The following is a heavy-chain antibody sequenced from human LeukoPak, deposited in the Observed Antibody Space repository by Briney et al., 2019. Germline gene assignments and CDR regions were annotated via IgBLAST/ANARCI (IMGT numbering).Heavy chain of an antibody. Sequence: PGRSLRLSCAASGFTFSSYGMHWVRQAPGKGLEWVAVISYDGSNKYYADSVKGRFTISRDNSKNTLYLQMNSLRAEDTAVYYCARDVSDIVVVPAAYDPWGQGTLVTVSS. CDR2: ISYDGSNK. D-gene: IGHD2-2*01. CDR3: ARDVSDIVVVPAAYDP. CDR1: GFTFSSYG. V-gene: IGHV3-30*19. J-gene: IGHJ5*02.